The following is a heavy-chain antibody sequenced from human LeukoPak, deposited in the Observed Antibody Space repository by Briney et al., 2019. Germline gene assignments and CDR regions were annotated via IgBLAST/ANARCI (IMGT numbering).Heavy chain of an antibody. Sequence: PXGSLRLSCAASGFTFSSYNMNWVRQAXGKGLGWVSFISSSSTYIYYADSVKGRFTISRDSAKNSLYLQMNSLRAEDTAVYYCAREASNNWNVPANYFDYWGQGTLVSVSS. CDR2: ISSSSTYI. D-gene: IGHD1-20*01. J-gene: IGHJ4*02. CDR3: AREASNNWNVPANYFDY. CDR1: GFTFSSYN. V-gene: IGHV3-21*01.